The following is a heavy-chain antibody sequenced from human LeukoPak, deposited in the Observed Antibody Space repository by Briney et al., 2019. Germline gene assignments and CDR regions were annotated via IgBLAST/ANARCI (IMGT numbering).Heavy chain of an antibody. V-gene: IGHV3-53*01. D-gene: IGHD2-2*01. Sequence: GGSLRLSCAASGFTVSTNYISWVRQAPGKGLEWVSIIYSGGGTYYADSVKGRFTISRDNSKNTLYLQMNSLRAEDTAVYYCARPNQLHYAFDIWGQGTMVTVSS. CDR1: GFTVSTNY. J-gene: IGHJ3*02. CDR3: ARPNQLHYAFDI. CDR2: IYSGGGT.